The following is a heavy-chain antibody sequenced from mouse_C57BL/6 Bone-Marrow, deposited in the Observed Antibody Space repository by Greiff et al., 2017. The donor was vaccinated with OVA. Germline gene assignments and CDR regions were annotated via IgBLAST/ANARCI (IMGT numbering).Heavy chain of an antibody. V-gene: IGHV5-4*01. D-gene: IGHD2-4*01. CDR3: AREGLRRIHYAMDY. CDR2: ISDGGSYT. Sequence: DVQLVESGGGLVKPGGSLKLSCAASGFTFSSYAMSWVRQTPEKRLEWVATISDGGSYTYYPDNVKGRFTISRDNAKNNLYLQMSHLKSEDTAMYYCAREGLRRIHYAMDYWGQGTSVTVSS. J-gene: IGHJ4*01. CDR1: GFTFSSYA.